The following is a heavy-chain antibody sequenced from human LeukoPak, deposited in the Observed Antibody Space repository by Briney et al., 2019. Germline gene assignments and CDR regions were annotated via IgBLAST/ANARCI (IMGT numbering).Heavy chain of an antibody. V-gene: IGHV3-23*01. CDR1: GFTFSSYA. D-gene: IGHD2-15*01. CDR2: ISGSGGST. CDR3: ASRYCSGGSCYSALDY. J-gene: IGHJ4*02. Sequence: GGSLRLSCVASGFTFSSYAMSWVRQAPGKGLEWVSAISGSGGSTYYADSVKGRFTISRDNSKNTLYLQMNSLRAEDTAVYYCASRYCSGGSCYSALDYWGQGTLVTVSS.